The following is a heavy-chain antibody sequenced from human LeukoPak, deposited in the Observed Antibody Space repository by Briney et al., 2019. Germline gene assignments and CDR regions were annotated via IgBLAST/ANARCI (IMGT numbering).Heavy chain of an antibody. CDR1: GYTFTGYY. Sequence: ASVKVSCRASGYTFTGYYMRWVRHAPGQGLEWMEWINPNSGGTNYAQKFQGRVTMTRDTSISTAYMELSRLRSDDTAVYYCARGRIAAQYWGQGPLVTVSS. CDR2: INPNSGGT. V-gene: IGHV1-2*02. D-gene: IGHD6-13*01. J-gene: IGHJ4*02. CDR3: ARGRIAAQY.